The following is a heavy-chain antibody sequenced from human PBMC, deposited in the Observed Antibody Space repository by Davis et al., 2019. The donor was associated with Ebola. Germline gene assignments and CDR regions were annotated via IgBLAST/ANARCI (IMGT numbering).Heavy chain of an antibody. CDR3: ARVGMITFGGVIVEAVWFDP. Sequence: SETLSLTCTVSGGSFSSYYWSWIRQPAGKRLEWIGRIYTSGSTNYNPSLKSRVTVSIDTSKNQFSLKLSSVTAADTAVYYCARVGMITFGGVIVEAVWFDPWGQGTLVTVSS. D-gene: IGHD3-16*02. CDR2: IYTSGST. J-gene: IGHJ5*02. CDR1: GGSFSSYY. V-gene: IGHV4-4*07.